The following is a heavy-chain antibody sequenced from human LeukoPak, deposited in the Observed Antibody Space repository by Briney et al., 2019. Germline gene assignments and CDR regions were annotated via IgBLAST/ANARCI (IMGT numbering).Heavy chain of an antibody. Sequence: SETLSLTCTVSGGSISSSSYYWGWIRQPPGKGLEWIGSIYYSGSTYYNPSLKSRVTISVDTSKNQFSLKLSSVTAADTAVYYCARGSSGYYHYYYYYYMDVWGKGTTVTISS. CDR1: GGSISSSSYY. J-gene: IGHJ6*03. D-gene: IGHD3-22*01. V-gene: IGHV4-39*01. CDR2: IYYSGST. CDR3: ARGSSGYYHYYYYYYMDV.